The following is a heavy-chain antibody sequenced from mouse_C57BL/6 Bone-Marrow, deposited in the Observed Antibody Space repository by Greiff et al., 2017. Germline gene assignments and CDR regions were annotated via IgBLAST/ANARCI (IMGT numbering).Heavy chain of an antibody. Sequence: QVQLQQSGAELVRPGASVTLSCKASGYTFTDYEMHWVKQTPVHGLEWIGAINPETGGTAYNQKFKGKAILTADKSSSTAYMELRSLTSEDSAVDCCARCSYASEAMDYWGQGTSVTVSS. J-gene: IGHJ4*01. D-gene: IGHD1-1*01. CDR3: ARCSYASEAMDY. V-gene: IGHV1-15*01. CDR1: GYTFTDYE. CDR2: INPETGGT.